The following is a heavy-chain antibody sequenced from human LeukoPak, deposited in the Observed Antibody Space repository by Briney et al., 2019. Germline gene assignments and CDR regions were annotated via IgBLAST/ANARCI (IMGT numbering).Heavy chain of an antibody. Sequence: PGGSLRLSCRASGFTFTTYSMNWLRQAPGKGLEWVSAIRPEGDPKHYPDSVKGRFTISRDNSSNMLYLQRNSLRAEDTAMYYCAEDGHYPNGVCTPKIVVAGYVDSWGQGTLVTVSS. V-gene: IGHV3-23*01. CDR3: AEDGHYPNGVCTPKIVVAGYVDS. J-gene: IGHJ4*02. D-gene: IGHD6-19*01. CDR2: IRPEGDPK. CDR1: GFTFTTYS.